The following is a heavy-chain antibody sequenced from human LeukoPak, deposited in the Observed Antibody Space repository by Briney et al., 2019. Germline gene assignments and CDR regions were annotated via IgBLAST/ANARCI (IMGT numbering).Heavy chain of an antibody. D-gene: IGHD2-2*01. CDR1: GGSFSGYY. J-gene: IGHJ4*02. V-gene: IGHV4-34*01. CDR2: INHSGST. CDR3: ARGARRGIVVVPAATKYYFDY. Sequence: SETLSLTCAVYGGSFSGYYWSWIRQPPGKGLEWIGEINHSGSTNYNPSLKSRVTISVDTSKNQFSLKLGSATAADTAVYYCARGARRGIVVVPAATKYYFDYWGQGTLVTVSS.